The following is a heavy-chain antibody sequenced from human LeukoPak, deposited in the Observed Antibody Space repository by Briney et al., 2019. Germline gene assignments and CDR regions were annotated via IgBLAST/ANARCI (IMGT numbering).Heavy chain of an antibody. CDR2: INPNSGDT. D-gene: IGHD3-10*01. CDR3: ARAGAVYYYGMDV. J-gene: IGHJ6*02. V-gene: IGHV1-2*02. Sequence: GASVKVSCKASGYTFTGYYVHWVRQAPGQGLEWMGWINPNSGDTNYAQRFQGRVTMTRDTSIGTAYMELSRLRSDDTAMYYCARAGAVYYYGMDVWGQGTTVTVSS. CDR1: GYTFTGYY.